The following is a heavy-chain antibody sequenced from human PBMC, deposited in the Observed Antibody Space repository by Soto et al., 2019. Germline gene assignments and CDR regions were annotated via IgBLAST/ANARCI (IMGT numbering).Heavy chain of an antibody. CDR1: GFTFSNYD. Sequence: PGGSLRLSCAASGFTFSNYDMHWVRQAPGKGLEWVTVIWYDGSIKYYADSVKGRFTISRDNSKKTLYLQMNSLRAEDTAVYYCERESQGRGYYYGMDVWGQGTTVTVYS. V-gene: IGHV3-33*01. J-gene: IGHJ6*02. CDR2: IWYDGSIK. CDR3: ERESQGRGYYYGMDV.